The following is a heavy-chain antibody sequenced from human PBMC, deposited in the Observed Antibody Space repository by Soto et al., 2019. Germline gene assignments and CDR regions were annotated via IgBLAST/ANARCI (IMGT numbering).Heavy chain of an antibody. CDR3: ARGFSFSDNSDNDRIYFYYGLNV. CDR2: IYQSGIT. CDR1: GGSITTGHW. J-gene: IGHJ6*02. Sequence: QVQLKESGPGLVKPSGTLSLTCAVSGGSITTGHWWTWVRQSPGKGLEWIGEIYQSGITNYNPSLNSRLSMSIDQSKNQFSLKLTSVTAADTALYFCARGFSFSDNSDNDRIYFYYGLNVWGQGTTVTVSS. D-gene: IGHD2-15*01. V-gene: IGHV4-4*02.